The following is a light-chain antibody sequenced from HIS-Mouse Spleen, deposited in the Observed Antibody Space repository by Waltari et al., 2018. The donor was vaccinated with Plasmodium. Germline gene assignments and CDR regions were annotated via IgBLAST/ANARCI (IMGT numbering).Light chain of an antibody. J-gene: IGLJ2*01. Sequence: QSALTQPASVSGSPGQSITISCTGTSSDVGSHHLFPWYQQHPGKAPKLMIYEGSKRPSGVSNRFSGSKSGNTASLTISGLQAEDEADYYCCSYAGSSTLVFGGGTKLTVL. V-gene: IGLV2-23*01. CDR2: EGS. CDR3: CSYAGSSTLV. CDR1: SSDVGSHHL.